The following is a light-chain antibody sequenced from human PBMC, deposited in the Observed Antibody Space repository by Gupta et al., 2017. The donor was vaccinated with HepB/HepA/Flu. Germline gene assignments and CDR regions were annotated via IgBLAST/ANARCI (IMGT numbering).Light chain of an antibody. CDR1: QSLVHSDGNTY. J-gene: IGKJ4*01. Sequence: DLVMTQTPASSPVTLGQPASISCRSNQSLVHSDGNTYLSWLQQRPGQPPRLLIYQISNRFSGVPDRFSGSGAGTDFTLKIARVEAEDVGIYYCMQATQFPRLTFGGGTRVEIK. V-gene: IGKV2-24*01. CDR2: QIS. CDR3: MQATQFPRLT.